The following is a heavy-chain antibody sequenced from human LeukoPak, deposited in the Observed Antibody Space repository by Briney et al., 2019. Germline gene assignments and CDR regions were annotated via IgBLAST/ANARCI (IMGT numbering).Heavy chain of an antibody. J-gene: IGHJ4*02. V-gene: IGHV3-30-3*01. CDR1: GFTFSSYA. D-gene: IGHD2-2*01. CDR3: AKASPFRDIVVVPAPYYFDY. CDR2: ISYDGSNK. Sequence: GGSLRLSCAASGFTFSSYAMHWVRQAPGKGLEWVAVISYDGSNKYYADSVKGRFTISRDNSKNTLYLQMNSLRAEDTAVYYCAKASPFRDIVVVPAPYYFDYWGQGTLVTVSS.